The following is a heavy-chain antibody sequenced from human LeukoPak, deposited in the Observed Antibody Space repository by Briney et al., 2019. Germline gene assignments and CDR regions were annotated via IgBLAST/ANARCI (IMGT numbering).Heavy chain of an antibody. D-gene: IGHD5-24*01. CDR2: INHSGST. CDR1: GGSFSGYY. CDR3: ARGPSETRLEISYDY. V-gene: IGHV4-34*01. Sequence: SETLSLTCAVYGGSFSGYYWSWIRQPPGKGMEWIGEINHSGSTNYNPSLKSRVTISVDTSKNQFSLKLSSVTAADTAVYYCARGPSETRLEISYDYWGQGTLVTVSS. J-gene: IGHJ4*02.